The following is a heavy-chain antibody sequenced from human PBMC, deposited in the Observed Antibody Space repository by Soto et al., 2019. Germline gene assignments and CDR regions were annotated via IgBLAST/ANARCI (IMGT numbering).Heavy chain of an antibody. Sequence: GFLRLSFAASGFTFSSSSLNWVRQAPGKGLEWVSYISSSSSTIYYADSVKGRFTISRDNAKNSLYLQMNSLRDEDTAVYYCARDPDATYYFDYWGQGTLVTVSS. CDR3: ARDPDATYYFDY. D-gene: IGHD2-15*01. CDR2: ISSSSSTI. J-gene: IGHJ4*02. V-gene: IGHV3-48*02. CDR1: GFTFSSSS.